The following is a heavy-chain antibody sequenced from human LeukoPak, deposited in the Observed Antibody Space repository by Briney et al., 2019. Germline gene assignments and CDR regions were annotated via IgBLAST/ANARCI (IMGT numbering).Heavy chain of an antibody. CDR1: GFTFSDYY. V-gene: IGHV3-11*01. D-gene: IGHD5-12*01. CDR3: ARDPDIAELSFDY. Sequence: GGSLRLSCAASGFTFSDYYMRWIRQAPGKGLEWVSYISSSGSTIYYAGSVKGRFTISRDNAKNSLYLQMNSLRAEDTAVYYCARDPDIAELSFDYWGQGTLVTVSS. CDR2: ISSSGSTI. J-gene: IGHJ4*02.